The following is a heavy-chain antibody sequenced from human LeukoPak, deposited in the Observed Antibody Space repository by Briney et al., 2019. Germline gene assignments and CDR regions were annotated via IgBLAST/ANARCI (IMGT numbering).Heavy chain of an antibody. CDR3: ARAHGNNWHFDY. Sequence: SETLSLTCTVSGDSISAYYWSWIRQPAGKGLEWIGYVYYNGDSDYNPSLKSRVSILLDTSNNQLSLKLNSVTAADTAVYYCARAHGNNWHFDYWGQGTLVTVSS. CDR2: VYYNGDS. J-gene: IGHJ4*02. V-gene: IGHV4-59*01. CDR1: GDSISAYY. D-gene: IGHD1-1*01.